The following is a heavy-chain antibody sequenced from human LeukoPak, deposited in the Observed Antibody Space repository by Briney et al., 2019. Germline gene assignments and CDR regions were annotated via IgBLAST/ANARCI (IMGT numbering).Heavy chain of an antibody. V-gene: IGHV3-23*01. J-gene: IGHJ6*02. CDR3: AKGKYQLLRRSIYYYYGMDI. D-gene: IGHD2-2*01. CDR1: GFTFSSYA. CDR2: ISGSGGST. Sequence: GGSLRLSCAASGFTFSSYAMSWVRQAPGKGLEWVSAISGSGGSTYYADSVKGRFTISRDNSKNTLYLRINSLRAEDTAVYYCAKGKYQLLRRSIYYYYGMDIWGQGTTVTVSS.